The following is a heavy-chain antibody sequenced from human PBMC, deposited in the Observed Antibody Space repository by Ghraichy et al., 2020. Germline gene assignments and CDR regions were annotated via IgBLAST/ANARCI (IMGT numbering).Heavy chain of an antibody. CDR3: ARGATTVVNFDY. CDR1: GFSLSNGRMG. J-gene: IGHJ4*02. D-gene: IGHD4-23*01. CDR2: IFSNDEK. V-gene: IGHV2-26*01. Sequence: SGPTLVKPTETLTLTCTVSGFSLSNGRMGVSWIRQPPGKALEWLAHIFSNDEKSYSTSLKSRLTISKDTSKSQVVLTMTNMDPVDTATYYCARGATTVVNFDYWGQGTLVTVYS.